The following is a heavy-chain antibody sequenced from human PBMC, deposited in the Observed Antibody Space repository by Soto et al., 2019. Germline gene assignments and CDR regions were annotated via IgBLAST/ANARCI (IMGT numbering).Heavy chain of an antibody. J-gene: IGHJ4*02. D-gene: IGHD6-13*01. V-gene: IGHV4-31*03. CDR1: GGSISSGGYY. CDR2: IYYSGST. CDR3: ARVGRSIAAAGTHFDY. Sequence: QVQLQESGPGLVKPSQTLSLTCTVSGGSISSGGYYWSWIRQHPGKGLEWIGYIYYSGSTYYNPSLKSRVTISLDTSKNQFSLKLSSVTAADTAVYYCARVGRSIAAAGTHFDYWGQGTLVTVSS.